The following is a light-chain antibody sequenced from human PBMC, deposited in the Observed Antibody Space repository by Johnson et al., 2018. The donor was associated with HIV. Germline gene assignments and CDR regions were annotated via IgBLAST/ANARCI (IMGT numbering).Light chain of an antibody. CDR1: SFNIGNNY. Sequence: QSVLTQPPSVSAAPGQKVTISCSGSSFNIGNNYVSRYQQLPGTAPKLLIYENNKRPSGIPDRFSGSKSGTSATLGITGLQTGDEADYYCGTWDSSLSAYVFGTGTKVTVL. CDR3: GTWDSSLSAYV. V-gene: IGLV1-51*02. J-gene: IGLJ1*01. CDR2: ENN.